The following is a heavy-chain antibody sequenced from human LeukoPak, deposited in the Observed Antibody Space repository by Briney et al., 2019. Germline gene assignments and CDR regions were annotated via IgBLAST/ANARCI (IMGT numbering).Heavy chain of an antibody. V-gene: IGHV1-69*01. CDR2: IIPIFGTA. D-gene: IGHD5-24*01. CDR3: ARVMTDGYNYVMWDY. CDR1: GGTFSSYA. Sequence: ASVKVSCKASGGTFSSYAINWVRQAPGQGLEWMGGIIPIFGTANYAQKFQGRVTITADESTSTAYMELSSLRSEDTAVYYCARVMTDGYNYVMWDYWGQGTLVTVSS. J-gene: IGHJ4*02.